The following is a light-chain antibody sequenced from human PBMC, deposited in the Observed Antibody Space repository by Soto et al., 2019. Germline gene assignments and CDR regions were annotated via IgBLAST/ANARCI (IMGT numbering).Light chain of an antibody. J-gene: IGKJ1*01. Sequence: DIQMTQSPSTLPASVGDRVTITCRARQSISNWLAWYHQKPGTAPKLLIYHASTLESGVPSRFSGSGSGTEFTLTISSLQPDDFATYYCQQYNSYSFGQGTKVDI. CDR3: QQYNSYS. CDR2: HAS. V-gene: IGKV1-5*01. CDR1: QSISNW.